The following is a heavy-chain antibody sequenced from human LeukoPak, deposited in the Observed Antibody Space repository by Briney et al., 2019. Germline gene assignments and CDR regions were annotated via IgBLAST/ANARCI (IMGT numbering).Heavy chain of an antibody. D-gene: IGHD2-2*02. Sequence: VASVKVSCKASGYTFTGYYMHWVRQAPGQGLEWMGWINPNSGGTNYAQKFQGRVTMTRDTSISTAYMELSRLRSDDTAVYYCARSPRIVVVPAAIGEFDYWGQGTLVTVSS. CDR1: GYTFTGYY. V-gene: IGHV1-2*02. CDR3: ARSPRIVVVPAAIGEFDY. CDR2: INPNSGGT. J-gene: IGHJ4*02.